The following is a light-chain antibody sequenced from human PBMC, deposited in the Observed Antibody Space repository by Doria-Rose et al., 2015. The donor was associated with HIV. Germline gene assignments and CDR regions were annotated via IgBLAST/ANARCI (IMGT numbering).Light chain of an antibody. CDR1: QSFSSTY. CDR2: DGS. J-gene: IGKJ1*01. Sequence: EIVLTQSPGTLSLSPGEGATLSCRAIQSFSSTYLAWYQQKPGQAPSLLIYDGSTRATGIPDRFSASGSGTDFTHTINRLEPEDFALYYCHQYGTSWTFGQGTKVEI. CDR3: HQYGTSWT. V-gene: IGKV3-20*01.